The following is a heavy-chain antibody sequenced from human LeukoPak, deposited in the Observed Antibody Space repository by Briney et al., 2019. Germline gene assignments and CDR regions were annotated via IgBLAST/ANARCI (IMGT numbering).Heavy chain of an antibody. CDR2: IRSKTFGGTT. D-gene: IGHD5-18*01. CDR3: TRNGGNSYGSYRTFDY. J-gene: IGHJ4*02. CDR1: GFTFSDYD. V-gene: IGHV3-49*03. Sequence: GGSLRLSCTASGFTFSDYDMSWFRQAPGKGLEWVGFIRSKTFGGTTDYAASVKGRFTISRDDSKSIADLQMDSLQTEDTAVYYCTRNGGNSYGSYRTFDYWGQGTLVTVSS.